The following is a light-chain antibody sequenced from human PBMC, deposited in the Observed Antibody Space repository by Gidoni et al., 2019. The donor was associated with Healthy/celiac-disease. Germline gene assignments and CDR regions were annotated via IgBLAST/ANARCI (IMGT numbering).Light chain of an antibody. CDR2: AAS. Sequence: DIQMTQSPSSLSASVGDRATITCRASQSISSYLNWYQQKPGKAPKLLIYAASSLQSGVPSRFSGSGSGTDFTLTISSLQPEDFATYYCQQSYSTPLTCGGGTKVEIK. V-gene: IGKV1-39*01. J-gene: IGKJ4*01. CDR3: QQSYSTPLT. CDR1: QSISSY.